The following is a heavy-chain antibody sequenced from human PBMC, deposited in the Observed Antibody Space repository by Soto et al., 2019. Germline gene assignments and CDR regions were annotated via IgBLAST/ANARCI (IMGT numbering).Heavy chain of an antibody. CDR3: TTDPTVPNTIFGVVIPESAFDI. J-gene: IGHJ3*02. CDR2: IKSKTDGGTT. CDR1: GFTFSNAW. D-gene: IGHD3-3*01. Sequence: PGGSLRLSCAASGFTFSNAWMSWVRQAPGKGLEWVGRIKSKTDGGTTDYAAPVKGRFTISRDDSKNTLYLQMNSLKTEDTAVYYCTTDPTVPNTIFGVVIPESAFDIWGQGTMVTVSS. V-gene: IGHV3-15*01.